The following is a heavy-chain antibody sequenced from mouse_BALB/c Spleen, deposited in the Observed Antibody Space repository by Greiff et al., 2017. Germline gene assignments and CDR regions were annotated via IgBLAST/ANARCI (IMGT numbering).Heavy chain of an antibody. CDR1: GFTFSSYY. Sequence: EVNLVESGGGLVKLGGSLKLSCAASGFTFSSYYMSWVRQTPEKRLELVAAINSNGGSTYYPDTVKGRFTISRDNAKNTLYLQMSSLKSEDTALYYCARQSDYDVFAYWGQGTLVTVSA. D-gene: IGHD2-4*01. CDR2: INSNGGST. CDR3: ARQSDYDVFAY. J-gene: IGHJ3*01. V-gene: IGHV5-6-2*01.